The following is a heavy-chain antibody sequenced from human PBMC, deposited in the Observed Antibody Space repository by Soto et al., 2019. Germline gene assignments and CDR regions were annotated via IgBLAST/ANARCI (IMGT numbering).Heavy chain of an antibody. J-gene: IGHJ5*02. CDR3: ARVKGSGYHNWFDP. Sequence: GASVKVSCKASGYTFTSYGISWVRQAPGQGLEWMGWISAYNGKTNYAQKLQGRVTMTTDTSTSTAYMELRSLRSDDTAVYYCARVKGSGYHNWFDPWGQGTLVTVSA. V-gene: IGHV1-18*01. D-gene: IGHD3-22*01. CDR1: GYTFTSYG. CDR2: ISAYNGKT.